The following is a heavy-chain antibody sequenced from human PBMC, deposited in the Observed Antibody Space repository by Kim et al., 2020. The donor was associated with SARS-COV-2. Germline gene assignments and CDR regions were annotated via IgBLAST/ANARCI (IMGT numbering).Heavy chain of an antibody. CDR1: GYTFTDYF. CDR2: INSKSGGT. V-gene: IGHV1-2*02. Sequence: ASVKVSCKASGYTFTDYFIHWVRQAPGQGLEWMGWINSKSGGTNYAQQFQGRVTMTRDTSLGTAYMELSRLTSDDTAVYYCARVDGTGSGDRDYWGHGTLVTVSS. CDR3: ARVDGTGSGDRDY. D-gene: IGHD1-1*01. J-gene: IGHJ4*01.